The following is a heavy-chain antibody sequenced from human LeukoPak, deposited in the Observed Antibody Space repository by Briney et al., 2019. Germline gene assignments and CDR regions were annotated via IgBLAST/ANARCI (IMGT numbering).Heavy chain of an antibody. V-gene: IGHV1-18*01. CDR3: ALLSISNWFDP. CDR2: ISAYNGNT. CDR1: GYTFTSYG. J-gene: IGHJ5*02. Sequence: ASVKVSCRASGYTFTSYGISWVRQAPGQGLEWMGWISAYNGNTNYAQKLQGRVTMTTDTSTSTAYMELRSLRSDDTAVYYCALLSISNWFDPWGQGTLVTVSS. D-gene: IGHD3-10*01.